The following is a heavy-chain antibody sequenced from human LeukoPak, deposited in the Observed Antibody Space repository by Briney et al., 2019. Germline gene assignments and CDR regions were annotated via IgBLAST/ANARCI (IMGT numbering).Heavy chain of an antibody. CDR3: ARVLGREAGYDFWSGFDS. CDR1: GYTFTGYY. D-gene: IGHD3-3*01. CDR2: INPNSGGT. J-gene: IGHJ4*02. Sequence: ASVKVSCKASGYTFTGYYMHWVRQAPGQGLEWMGWINPNSGGTNYAQKFQGRVTMTRDTSISTAYMELSRLRSDDTAVYYCARVLGREAGYDFWSGFDSWGQGTLVIVSS. V-gene: IGHV1-2*02.